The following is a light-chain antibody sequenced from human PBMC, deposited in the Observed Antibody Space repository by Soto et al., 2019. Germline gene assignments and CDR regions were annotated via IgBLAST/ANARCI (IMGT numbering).Light chain of an antibody. CDR1: SSDVGNYKY. V-gene: IGLV2-14*01. J-gene: IGLJ1*01. Sequence: QTVLTERASVSGSPGQSITISCTGTSSDVGNYKYVSWYQQHPGKAPKLMIYEVSNWPSGVSNRFSGSKSGNTASLTISGLQAEDETDYYCFSYTSSGTYVFGTGTKVTVL. CDR2: EVS. CDR3: FSYTSSGTYV.